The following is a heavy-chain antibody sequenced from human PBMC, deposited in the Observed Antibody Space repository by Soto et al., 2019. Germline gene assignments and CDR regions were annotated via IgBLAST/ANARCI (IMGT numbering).Heavy chain of an antibody. CDR1: GGSISSYY. CDR3: ARSDGRY. J-gene: IGHJ4*02. Sequence: QVQLQESGPGLVKLSETLSLTCTVSGGSISSYYWSWIRQPPGKGLEWIEYIYYIASTNYNPSLKNRVNISVDPPKNRFSPKLSSVTAADTAVYYCARSDGRYWGQGTLVTVSS. CDR2: IYYIAST. V-gene: IGHV4-59*01.